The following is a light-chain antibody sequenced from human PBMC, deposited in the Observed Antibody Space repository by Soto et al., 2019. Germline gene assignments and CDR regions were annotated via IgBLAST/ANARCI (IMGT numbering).Light chain of an antibody. CDR1: QGIRND. J-gene: IGKJ5*01. CDR2: AAS. Sequence: HMTQSRCSPAAAVGDMFIFACRASQGIRNDLGWYQQKTGKAPKRLIYAASSLQSGVPSRFSGSGSGTEFTLTISSLQPEDFATYYCLQPDHFGQGTRLEIK. CDR3: LQPDH. V-gene: IGKV1-17*01.